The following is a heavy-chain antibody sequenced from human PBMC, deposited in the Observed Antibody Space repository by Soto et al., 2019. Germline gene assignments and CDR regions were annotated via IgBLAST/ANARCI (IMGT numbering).Heavy chain of an antibody. CDR2: ISNDGSIT. Sequence: GGSLRLSCAASGFGLGSNSMAWVRQAPGERLQWISGISNDGSITFYVDSVRGRFTISRDTSRNTLYLQMDSLRVEDTALYFCAKWSGFGDAWGQGTLVTVSS. CDR3: AKWSGFGDA. D-gene: IGHD3-10*01. CDR1: GFGLGSNS. J-gene: IGHJ5*02. V-gene: IGHV3-23*01.